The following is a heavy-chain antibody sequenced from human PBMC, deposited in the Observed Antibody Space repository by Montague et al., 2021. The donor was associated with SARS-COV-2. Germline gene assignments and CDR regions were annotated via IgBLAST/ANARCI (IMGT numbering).Heavy chain of an antibody. CDR1: GGPVSSSSYY. Sequence: SETLSLTCTVSGGPVSSSSYYWGWIRQPPGKGLEWIGSIYYTGSTYYNPSLKSRVTIPVDTSKNQFSLKLSSVTAADTAVYYCARHITGSGNAFDIWGQGTMVTVSS. D-gene: IGHD3-10*01. CDR3: ARHITGSGNAFDI. V-gene: IGHV4-39*01. CDR2: IYYTGST. J-gene: IGHJ3*02.